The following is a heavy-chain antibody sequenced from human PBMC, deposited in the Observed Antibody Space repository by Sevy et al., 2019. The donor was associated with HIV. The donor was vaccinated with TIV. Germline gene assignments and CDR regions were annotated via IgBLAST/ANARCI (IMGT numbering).Heavy chain of an antibody. Sequence: ASVKVSCKASGYYFIGYYVHWVRQAPGQGLEWMGWINPNGGGTNIGQKFHGRVTMSRDTSITTAYMELNRVRSNDTGVYYCARSVDGSGTYLNDYWGQGTLVTVSS. D-gene: IGHD3-10*01. V-gene: IGHV1-2*02. CDR2: INPNGGGT. CDR3: ARSVDGSGTYLNDY. CDR1: GYYFIGYY. J-gene: IGHJ4*02.